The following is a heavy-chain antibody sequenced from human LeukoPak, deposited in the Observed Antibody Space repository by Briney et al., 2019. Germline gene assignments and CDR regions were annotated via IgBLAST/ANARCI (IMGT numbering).Heavy chain of an antibody. CDR3: ARGSDFWYYYGMDV. J-gene: IGHJ6*02. CDR2: AVGGGDGT. D-gene: IGHD3/OR15-3a*01. Sequence: GGSLRLSCAASGFTFSSTSMSWVRQAPGKGLEWVAVAVGGGDGTYYADSVKGRFTISRDNSKNTLYLQMNSLRAEDTAVYYCARGSDFWYYYGMDVWGQGTTVTVSS. CDR1: GFTFSSTS. V-gene: IGHV3-23*01.